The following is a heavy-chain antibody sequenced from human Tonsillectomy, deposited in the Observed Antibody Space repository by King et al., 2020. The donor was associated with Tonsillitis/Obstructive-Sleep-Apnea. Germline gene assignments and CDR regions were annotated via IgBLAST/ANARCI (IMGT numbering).Heavy chain of an antibody. Sequence: VQLVESGGGVVQPGRSLRLSCAASGFTFSTYGMHWVRQAPGKGLEWVAVIWYDGSNKYYADSVKGRFTISRDNSKNTLNLQMNSLRAEDTAVYFCARYAKLVLAVVPATIDYWGQGTLVTVSS. J-gene: IGHJ4*02. CDR2: IWYDGSNK. V-gene: IGHV3-33*01. CDR3: ARYAKLVLAVVPATIDY. D-gene: IGHD2-2*02. CDR1: GFTFSTYG.